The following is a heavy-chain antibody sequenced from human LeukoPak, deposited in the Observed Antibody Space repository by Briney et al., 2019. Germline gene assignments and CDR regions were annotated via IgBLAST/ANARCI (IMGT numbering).Heavy chain of an antibody. V-gene: IGHV3-53*01. CDR2: IYSGGST. D-gene: IGHD4-17*01. CDR1: GFTVSSNY. Sequence: GGSLRLSCAASGFTVSSNYMSWVRQAPGKGLEWVSLIYSGGSTYYADSVKGRFTISRDNSKNTPYLQMNSLRAEDTAVYYCARDLEDYGDHTTRRVDYWGQGTLVTVSS. J-gene: IGHJ4*02. CDR3: ARDLEDYGDHTTRRVDY.